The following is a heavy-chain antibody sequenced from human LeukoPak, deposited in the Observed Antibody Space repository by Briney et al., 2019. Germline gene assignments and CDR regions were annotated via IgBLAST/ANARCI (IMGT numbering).Heavy chain of an antibody. CDR1: GGTFSSYA. CDR2: IIPIFGTA. J-gene: IGHJ4*02. V-gene: IGHV1-69*05. CDR3: ARSIAAAVYYFDY. Sequence: SVKVSCKASGGTFSSYAISWVRQAPGQGLEWMGGIIPIFGTANYAQKFQGRVTITTDESTSTAYMELSSLRSEDTAVYYCARSIAAAVYYFDYWGQGTLVTVSS. D-gene: IGHD6-13*01.